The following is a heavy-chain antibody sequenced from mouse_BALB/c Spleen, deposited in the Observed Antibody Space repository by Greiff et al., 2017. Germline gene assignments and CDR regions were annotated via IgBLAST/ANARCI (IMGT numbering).Heavy chain of an antibody. Sequence: VQLQQSGAELVRPWASVKLSCKASGYTFTSYWINWVKQRPGQGLEWIGNIYPSDSSTNYNQQFKDKATLTVDKSSSTAYMQLSSPTSEDAAVYYCTRQLWLRGALDYWGQGTSVTVSA. CDR1: GYTFTSYW. CDR2: IYPSDSST. D-gene: IGHD3-1*01. V-gene: IGHV1-69*02. CDR3: TRQLWLRGALDY. J-gene: IGHJ4*01.